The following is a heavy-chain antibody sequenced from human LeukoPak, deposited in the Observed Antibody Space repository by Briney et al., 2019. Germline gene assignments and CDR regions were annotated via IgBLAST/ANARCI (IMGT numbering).Heavy chain of an antibody. CDR1: GYIFMDYW. Sequence: GESLKISCKGSGYIFMDYWIGWVRQMPGKGLEWMGIIYPGDSETTYSPSFQGQVTISADKSINTAYLQWSSLRASDTAVYYCARHCLSGGYCFDAFNIWGQGTMVTVSS. CDR3: ARHCLSGGYCFDAFNI. CDR2: IYPGDSET. V-gene: IGHV5-51*01. J-gene: IGHJ3*02. D-gene: IGHD1-26*01.